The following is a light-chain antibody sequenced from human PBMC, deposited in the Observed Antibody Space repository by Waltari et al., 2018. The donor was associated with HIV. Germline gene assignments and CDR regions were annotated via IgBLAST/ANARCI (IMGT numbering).Light chain of an antibody. CDR2: AAS. J-gene: IGKJ5*01. CDR1: QDISSW. V-gene: IGKV1-12*01. CDR3: QQADRIPIT. Sequence: DIQMTQSPSSVSASVGDRVPITCRASQDISSWLVWYQQKPGKAPKLLIQAASILQSGVPSRFSGSGSGTDFTLTINSLQAGDFATYYCQQADRIPITFGQGTRLEIK.